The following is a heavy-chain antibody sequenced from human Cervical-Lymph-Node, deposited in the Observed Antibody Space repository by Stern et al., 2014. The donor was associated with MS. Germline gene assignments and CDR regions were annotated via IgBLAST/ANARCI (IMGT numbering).Heavy chain of an antibody. V-gene: IGHV5-51*01. J-gene: IGHJ4*02. D-gene: IGHD2-2*02. CDR3: ARQGCATTSCHTIDS. CDR2: ISPVDSET. CDR1: GYSFTNSW. Sequence: EVQLVESGAEVKKPGQSLKISCKGSGYSFTNSWIGWVRQMPGKGLELMGIISPVDSETRYSPSFQGQVTISVDKSIHPAYVQWTSLEASDTAMYYCARQGCATTSCHTIDSWGQGTLITVSS.